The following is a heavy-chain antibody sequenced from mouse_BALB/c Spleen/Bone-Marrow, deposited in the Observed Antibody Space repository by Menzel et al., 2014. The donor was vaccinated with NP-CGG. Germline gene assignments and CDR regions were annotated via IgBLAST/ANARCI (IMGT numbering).Heavy chain of an antibody. CDR3: ARDVGYGNYFVY. V-gene: IGHV7-1*02. CDR2: SRNKAKYYTT. D-gene: IGHD2-10*02. CDR1: GFTFSDFY. Sequence: VQLQQSGGGLVQPGDSLRLSCATSGFTFSDFYMEWVRQPPGKRLEWIAASRNKAKYYTTEYSASVKGRFIVSRDTSQSVLYLQTNALGAEDTAIYYCARDVGYGNYFVYWGQGTLVTVSA. J-gene: IGHJ3*01.